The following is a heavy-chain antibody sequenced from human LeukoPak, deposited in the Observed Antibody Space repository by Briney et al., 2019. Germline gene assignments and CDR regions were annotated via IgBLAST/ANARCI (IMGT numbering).Heavy chain of an antibody. V-gene: IGHV3-33*01. J-gene: IGHJ4*02. CDR1: GFTFSSYG. D-gene: IGHD6-13*01. Sequence: PGGTLSLSCAASGFTFSSYGMHWVRQAPGKGLEWVAVTWYDGSNKYYADCVKGRFTIARDNSKNTLYLQMNSLRAEDTAVYYCARDRAYSSSWLDYWGQGTLVTVSS. CDR3: ARDRAYSSSWLDY. CDR2: TWYDGSNK.